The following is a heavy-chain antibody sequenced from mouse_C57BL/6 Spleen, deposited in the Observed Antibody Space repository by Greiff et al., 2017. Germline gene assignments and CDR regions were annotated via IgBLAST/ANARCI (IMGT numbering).Heavy chain of an antibody. CDR3: ARSDYGYDYFDY. Sequence: EVKLQESGPGLVKPSQSLSLTCSVTGYSITSGYYWNWIRQFPGNKLEWMGYISYDGSNNYNPSLKNRISITRDTSKNQFFLKLNSVTTEDTATYYCARSDYGYDYFDYWGQGTTLTVSS. CDR1: GYSITSGYY. CDR2: ISYDGSN. V-gene: IGHV3-6*01. D-gene: IGHD2-2*01. J-gene: IGHJ2*01.